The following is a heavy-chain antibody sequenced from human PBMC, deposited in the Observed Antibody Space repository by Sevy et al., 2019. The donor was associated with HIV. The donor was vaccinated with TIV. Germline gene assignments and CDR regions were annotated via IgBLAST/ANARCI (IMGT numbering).Heavy chain of an antibody. Sequence: GGSLRLSCAASGFTFSSYAMHWVRQAPGKGLEWVAVISYDGSNKYYADSVKGRFTISRDNSKNTLYLQMNSLRAEDTAVYYCARGEYYDILTGVDYWGQGTLVTVSS. V-gene: IGHV3-30-3*01. CDR3: ARGEYYDILTGVDY. D-gene: IGHD3-9*01. CDR2: ISYDGSNK. J-gene: IGHJ4*02. CDR1: GFTFSSYA.